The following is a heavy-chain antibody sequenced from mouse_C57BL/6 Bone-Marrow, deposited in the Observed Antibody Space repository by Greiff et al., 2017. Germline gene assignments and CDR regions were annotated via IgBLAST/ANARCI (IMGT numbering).Heavy chain of an antibody. CDR2: IDPSDSYT. CDR1: GYTFTSYW. J-gene: IGHJ3*01. Sequence: QVQLQQPGAELVKPGASVKLSCKASGYTFTSYWMQWVKQRPGQGLEWIGEIDPSDSYTNYNQKFKGKATLTVGTSSSTAYMQLSSLTSEDSAVYYCARGGVITRDWGQGTRVTVSA. V-gene: IGHV1-50*01. CDR3: ARGGVITRD. D-gene: IGHD1-1*01.